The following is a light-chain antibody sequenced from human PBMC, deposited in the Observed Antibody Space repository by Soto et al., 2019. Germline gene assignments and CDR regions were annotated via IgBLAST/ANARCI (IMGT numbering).Light chain of an antibody. Sequence: DIQMTQSPSSLSASVGDRVSITCRASQSISNSLHWYQQKPGKAPNLQIYDASNLQIGVPSRFSGSRSGTEFTLTISSLQPEDFATYYCQQSYSINSFAFGQGMKMEIK. CDR2: DAS. CDR1: QSISNS. CDR3: QQSYSINSFA. J-gene: IGKJ2*01. V-gene: IGKV1-39*01.